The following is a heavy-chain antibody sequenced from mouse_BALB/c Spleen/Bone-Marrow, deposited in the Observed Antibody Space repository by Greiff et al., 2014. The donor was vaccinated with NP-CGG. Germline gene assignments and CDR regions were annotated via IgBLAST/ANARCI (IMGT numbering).Heavy chain of an antibody. V-gene: IGHV5-17*02. Sequence: EVMLVESGGGLVQPGGSRKLSCAASGFTFSSFGMHWVRQAPEKGQEWVAYISSGSSTIYYADTLKGRFTISRDNPKNTLFLQMTSLRSEDTAMYYCARSRLRGYYFDYWGQGTTLTVSS. CDR2: ISSGSSTI. J-gene: IGHJ2*01. CDR1: GFTFSSFG. CDR3: ARSRLRGYYFDY. D-gene: IGHD3-2*02.